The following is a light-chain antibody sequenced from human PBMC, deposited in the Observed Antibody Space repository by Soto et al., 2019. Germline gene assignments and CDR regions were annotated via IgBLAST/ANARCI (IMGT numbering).Light chain of an antibody. V-gene: IGKV3-20*01. J-gene: IGKJ1*01. Sequence: EIVLTQSPGTLSLSPGERATLSCRASQSVSSSYLAWYQQKPGQAPRLLIYGASSRATGIPDRFSGSGSGTDFTLTISRLEPEDCAVYDCQQYGSSPLTFGQGTKVEIK. CDR2: GAS. CDR1: QSVSSSY. CDR3: QQYGSSPLT.